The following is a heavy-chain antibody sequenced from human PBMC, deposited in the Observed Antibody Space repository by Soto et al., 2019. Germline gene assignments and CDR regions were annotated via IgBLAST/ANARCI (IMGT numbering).Heavy chain of an antibody. CDR3: ASRPPWFYP. CDR2: IYYSGST. CDR1: GGCLSSSSYY. Sequence: SETLSLSCTVPGGCLSSSSYYWGWIRQPPGKGLEWIGSIYYSGSTYYNPSLKSRVTISVDTSKNQFSLKLSSVTAADTAVYYYASRPPWFYPRAQRTPVPVS. J-gene: IGHJ5*02. V-gene: IGHV4-39*01.